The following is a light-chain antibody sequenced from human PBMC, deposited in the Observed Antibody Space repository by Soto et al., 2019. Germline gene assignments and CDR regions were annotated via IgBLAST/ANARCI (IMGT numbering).Light chain of an antibody. V-gene: IGLV2-14*01. CDR2: DVT. CDR1: GSDVGDYNY. J-gene: IGLJ1*01. CDR3: TSHTTRSTLV. Sequence: QSALTQPASVSGSPGQSIAISCTGTGSDVGDYNYVSWYQQHPGKAPKLMSYDVTNRPSGVSNRFSGSKSGNTASLTISGLQAEDDADYYCTSHTTRSTLVFGTGTKVTVL.